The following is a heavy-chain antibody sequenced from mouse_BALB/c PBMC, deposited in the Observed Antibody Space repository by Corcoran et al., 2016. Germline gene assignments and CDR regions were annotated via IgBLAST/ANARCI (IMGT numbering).Heavy chain of an antibody. J-gene: IGHJ3*01. Sequence: QVTLKESGPGILQPSQTLSLTCSFSGFSLRTSGMGVGWIRQPSGKGLEWLAHIWWDDDKYYNTALKSGLTISKDTSKNQVFLKIASVDTVDTATYYCARIDGYYPWFAYWGQGTLVTVSA. CDR1: GFSLRTSGMG. D-gene: IGHD2-3*01. CDR2: IWWDDDK. V-gene: IGHV8-8*01. CDR3: ARIDGYYPWFAY.